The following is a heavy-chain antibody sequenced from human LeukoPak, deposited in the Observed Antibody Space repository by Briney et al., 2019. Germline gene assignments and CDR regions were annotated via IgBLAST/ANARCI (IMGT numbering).Heavy chain of an antibody. D-gene: IGHD3-16*02. CDR3: VRGGTYPSSTVDY. V-gene: IGHV4-4*07. CDR2: IYASGST. J-gene: IGHJ4*02. CDR1: GYSITSYY. Sequence: KPSETLSLTCAVSGYSITSYYWSWIRQPAGKGLEWIGRIYASGSTNYNPSLKSRVTMSIDTSKNQFSLNLSSVTAADMAVYYCVRGGTYPSSTVDYWGQGTLVTVSS.